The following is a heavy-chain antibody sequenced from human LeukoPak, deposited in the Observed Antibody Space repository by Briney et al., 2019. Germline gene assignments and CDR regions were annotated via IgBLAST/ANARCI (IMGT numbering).Heavy chain of an antibody. V-gene: IGHV3-21*01. D-gene: IGHD6-13*01. J-gene: IGHJ4*02. CDR2: ISSSSSYI. CDR3: ARGGIAAAGYFDY. Sequence: GGSLRLSCAASGFTFSSYSMNWVRQAPGKGLEWVSSISSSSSYIYYADSVKGRLTISRDNAKNSLYLQMNSLRAEDTAVYYCARGGIAAAGYFDYWGQGTLVTVSS. CDR1: GFTFSSYS.